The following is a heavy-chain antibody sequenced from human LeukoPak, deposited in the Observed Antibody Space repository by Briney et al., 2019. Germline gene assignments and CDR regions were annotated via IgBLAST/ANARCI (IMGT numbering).Heavy chain of an antibody. Sequence: GESLKISCKGSGYSFTSYWIGWVRQMPGKGPEWMRIINPGDSDTRCSPSFQGQVTISADKSITTAYLQWSSLKASDTAMYYCARQVDGGNFDYWGQGTLVTVSS. V-gene: IGHV5-51*01. CDR3: ARQVDGGNFDY. D-gene: IGHD4-23*01. CDR2: INPGDSDT. J-gene: IGHJ4*02. CDR1: GYSFTSYW.